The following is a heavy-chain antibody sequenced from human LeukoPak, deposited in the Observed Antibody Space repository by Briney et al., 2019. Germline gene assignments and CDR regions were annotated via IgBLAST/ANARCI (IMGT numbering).Heavy chain of an antibody. J-gene: IGHJ4*02. CDR2: IRSKAYGGTT. V-gene: IGHV3-49*04. CDR1: GFTFGDYA. Sequence: GGSLRLSCTASGFTFGDYAMSWVRQAPGKGLEWVGFIRSKAYGGTTEYAASVKGRFTISRDDSKSIAYLQMNGLKTEDTAVYYCTRGRWLQSYYFDYWGQGTLVTVSS. CDR3: TRGRWLQSYYFDY. D-gene: IGHD5-24*01.